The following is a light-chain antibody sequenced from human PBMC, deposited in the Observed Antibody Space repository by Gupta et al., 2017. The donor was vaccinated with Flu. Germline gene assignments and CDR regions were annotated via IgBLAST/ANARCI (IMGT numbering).Light chain of an antibody. J-gene: IGLJ3*02. V-gene: IGLV1-44*01. CDR2: NDN. CDR1: NSNIGRNN. Sequence: QSLLTQPPSSHGTPGQRVTIYCSGSNSNIGRNNLRWYKQLPGAAPKLIVLNDNHLPSGVPVRFSVSKAGASTSLTISGLQSEDEGGFYCSTWDDSLNGPVFGGGTMLTVL. CDR3: STWDDSLNGPV.